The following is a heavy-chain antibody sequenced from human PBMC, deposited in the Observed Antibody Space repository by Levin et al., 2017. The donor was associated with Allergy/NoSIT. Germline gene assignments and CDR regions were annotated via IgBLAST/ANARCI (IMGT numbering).Heavy chain of an antibody. Sequence: PGGSLRLSCAASGFTFSSYGMHWVRQAPGKGLEWVAVIWYDGSNKYYADSVKGRFTISRDNSKNTLYLQMNSLRAEDTAVYYCARGTPLDYDSSGYFDYWGQGTLVTVSS. J-gene: IGHJ4*02. CDR2: IWYDGSNK. D-gene: IGHD3-22*01. CDR3: ARGTPLDYDSSGYFDY. CDR1: GFTFSSYG. V-gene: IGHV3-33*01.